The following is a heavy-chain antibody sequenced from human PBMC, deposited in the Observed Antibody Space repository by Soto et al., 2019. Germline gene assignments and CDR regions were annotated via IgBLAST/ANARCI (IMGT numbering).Heavy chain of an antibody. V-gene: IGHV3-53*01. CDR3: ARARNSGYDIDY. J-gene: IGHJ4*02. Sequence: EVQLVESGGGLIQPGGSLRLSCAASGFTVSSNYMSWVRQAPGKGLEWVSVIYSGGSTYYAASVKGRFTISRDNSKNTLYLQMTSLRAEDTAVYYCARARNSGYDIDYWGQGTLVTVSS. CDR2: IYSGGST. D-gene: IGHD5-12*01. CDR1: GFTVSSNY.